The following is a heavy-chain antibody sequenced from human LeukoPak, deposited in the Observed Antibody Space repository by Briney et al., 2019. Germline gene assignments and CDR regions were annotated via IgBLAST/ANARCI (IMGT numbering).Heavy chain of an antibody. J-gene: IGHJ3*02. D-gene: IGHD2-2*01. V-gene: IGHV1-2*02. CDR3: AGDLGVVPAADDAFDI. Sequence: ASVKVSCKASGYTFTGYYMHWVRQAPGQGLEWMGWINPNSGGTNYAQKFQGRVTMTRDTSISTAYMELSRLRSDDTAVYYCAGDLGVVPAADDAFDIWGQGTMVTVSS. CDR1: GYTFTGYY. CDR2: INPNSGGT.